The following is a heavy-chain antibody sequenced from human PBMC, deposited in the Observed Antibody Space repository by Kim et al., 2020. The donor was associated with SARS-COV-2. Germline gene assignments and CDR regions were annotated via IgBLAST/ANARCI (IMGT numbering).Heavy chain of an antibody. V-gene: IGHV3-30-3*01. D-gene: IGHD3-10*01. CDR3: ARDYRLWFGESLLY. CDR2: MSYDGTNK. CDR1: GFTFSNYA. Sequence: GGSLRLSCAASGFTFSNYAMHWVRQAPGKGLEWVAIMSYDGTNKYYADPVKGRFTISRDNSKNTLFLQMNSLRREDTAIYYCARDYRLWFGESLLYWGQGPLVTVPS. J-gene: IGHJ4*02.